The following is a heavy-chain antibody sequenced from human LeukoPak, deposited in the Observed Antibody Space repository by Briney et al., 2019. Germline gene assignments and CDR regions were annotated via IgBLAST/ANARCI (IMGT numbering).Heavy chain of an antibody. V-gene: IGHV1-8*01. Sequence: ASVKVSCKASGYTFTSYDINWVRQATGQGLEWMGWMNPNSGNTGYAQKFQGRVTMTRNTSICTAYMELSSLRSEDTAVYYCAGSETYDSSGYYKDWGQGTLVTVSS. CDR1: GYTFTSYD. J-gene: IGHJ4*02. D-gene: IGHD3-22*01. CDR3: AGSETYDSSGYYKD. CDR2: MNPNSGNT.